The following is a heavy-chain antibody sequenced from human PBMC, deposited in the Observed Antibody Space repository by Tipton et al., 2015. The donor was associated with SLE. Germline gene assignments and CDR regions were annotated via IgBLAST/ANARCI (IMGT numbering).Heavy chain of an antibody. Sequence: TLSLTCTVSGGSISSHYWTWIRQPAGKGLEWIGRVYTSGRANYNPSLKSRVTISLDTSKNQFSLTLSSVTAADTAVFYCARGRVVPYAFDIWGQGTMVTVSS. CDR1: GGSISSHY. D-gene: IGHD3-10*01. V-gene: IGHV4-4*07. CDR2: VYTSGRA. J-gene: IGHJ3*02. CDR3: ARGRVVPYAFDI.